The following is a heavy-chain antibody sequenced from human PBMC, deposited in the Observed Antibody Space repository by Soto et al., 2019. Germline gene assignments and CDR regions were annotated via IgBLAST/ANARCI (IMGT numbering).Heavy chain of an antibody. CDR1: GGSFSGYY. CDR3: AREEGRNWSSTSCYNNWFDP. Sequence: QVQLQQWGAGLLKPSETLSLTCAVYGGSFSGYYWSWIRQPPGKGLEWIGEINHSGSTNYNPSLKSRVNISVDTSKNQFSLKLSSVTAADTAVYYCAREEGRNWSSTSCYNNWFDPWGQGTLVTVSS. CDR2: INHSGST. J-gene: IGHJ5*02. V-gene: IGHV4-34*01. D-gene: IGHD2-2*02.